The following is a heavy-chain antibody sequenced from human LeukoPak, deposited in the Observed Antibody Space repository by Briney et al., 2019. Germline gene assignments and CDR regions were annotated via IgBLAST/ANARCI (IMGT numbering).Heavy chain of an antibody. Sequence: GGSLRLSCAASGFTFSSYAMSWVRQAPGKELEWVSAISGSGGSTYYADSVKGRFTISRDNSKNTLYLQMNSLRAEDTAVYYCANQGLLESVDYWGQGTLVTVSS. J-gene: IGHJ4*02. V-gene: IGHV3-23*01. CDR3: ANQGLLESVDY. CDR2: ISGSGGST. D-gene: IGHD1-1*01. CDR1: GFTFSSYA.